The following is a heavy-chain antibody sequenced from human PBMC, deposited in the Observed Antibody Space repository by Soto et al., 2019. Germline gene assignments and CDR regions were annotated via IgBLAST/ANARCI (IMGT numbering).Heavy chain of an antibody. D-gene: IGHD3-10*01. J-gene: IGHJ4*02. CDR3: AHTNYYGSWFFDS. CDR1: ITTGVG. V-gene: IGHV2-5*02. Sequence: ITTGVGVGWIRQPPGEALEWLALIYWDAVKRYNPSLKSRLTITKDTSKNQVVLTLSNMDPVDTATYFCAHTNYYGSWFFDSWGQGTLVTVSS. CDR2: IYWDAVK.